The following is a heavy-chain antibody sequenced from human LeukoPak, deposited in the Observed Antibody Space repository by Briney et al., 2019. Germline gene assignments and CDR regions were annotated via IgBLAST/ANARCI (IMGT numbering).Heavy chain of an antibody. CDR1: GFTFSNYW. CDR2: IKQDGSET. V-gene: IGHV3-7*03. CDR3: AKEFTSRGAFDY. J-gene: IGHJ4*02. D-gene: IGHD3-10*01. Sequence: GGSLRLSCAASGFTFSNYWINWVRQAPGKGLEWVANIKQDGSETYCVDSVKGRFTISRDNSKNTLYLQMNSLRAEDTAVYYCAKEFTSRGAFDYWGQGTLVTVSS.